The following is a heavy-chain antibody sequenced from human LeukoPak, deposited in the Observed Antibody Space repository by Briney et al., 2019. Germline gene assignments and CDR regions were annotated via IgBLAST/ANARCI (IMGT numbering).Heavy chain of an antibody. CDR3: ARVAGRYEADY. V-gene: IGHV1-69*04. Sequence: SVKVSCKASGGTFSSYAISWVRQAPGQGLEWMGRIIPILGVANYAQKFQGRVTITADKSTSTAYMELSSLRSDDTAVYYCARVAGRYEADYWGQGTLVTVSS. J-gene: IGHJ4*02. CDR1: GGTFSSYA. D-gene: IGHD6-19*01. CDR2: IIPILGVA.